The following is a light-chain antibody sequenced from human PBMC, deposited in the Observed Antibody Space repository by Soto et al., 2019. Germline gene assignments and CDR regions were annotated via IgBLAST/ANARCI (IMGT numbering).Light chain of an antibody. V-gene: IGLV2-8*01. Sequence: QSVLTQPASVSGSPGQSITISCTGTSSDVGGYNYVSWYQQHPGKAPKLMIYEVSERPSGVPDRFSGSKSSNTASLTVSGLQAEDEADYYCSSYAGSNNFVFGTGTQLTVL. J-gene: IGLJ1*01. CDR1: SSDVGGYNY. CDR3: SSYAGSNNFV. CDR2: EVS.